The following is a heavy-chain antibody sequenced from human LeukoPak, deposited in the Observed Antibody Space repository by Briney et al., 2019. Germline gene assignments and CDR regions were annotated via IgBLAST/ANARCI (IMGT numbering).Heavy chain of an antibody. CDR2: MNPNSGNT. V-gene: IGHV1-8*01. D-gene: IGHD6-13*01. Sequence: GASVKVSCKASGYTFTSYDINWVRQATGQGLEWMGWMNPNSGNTGYAQKFQGRVTMTRNTSISTAYMELSSLRSEDTAVYYCARVHSSWWIPENDVFDIWGQGTMVTVSS. CDR1: GYTFTSYD. CDR3: ARVHSSWWIPENDVFDI. J-gene: IGHJ3*02.